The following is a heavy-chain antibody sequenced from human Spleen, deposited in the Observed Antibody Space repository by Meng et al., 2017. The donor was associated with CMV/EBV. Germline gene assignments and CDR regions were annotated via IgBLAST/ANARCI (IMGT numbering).Heavy chain of an antibody. J-gene: IGHJ4*02. V-gene: IGHV4-34*01. D-gene: IGHD3-10*01. CDR1: GGSFRGYY. CDR3: ARQGRVYFDY. Sequence: LSLTGAVSGGSFRGYYWSWIRQAPDKGLEWVGEISQSGRTNYNLALKSRVSMSVHTSERQFSLELSSVTAADSAVYYCARQGRVYFDYWGQGILVTVS. CDR2: ISQSGRT.